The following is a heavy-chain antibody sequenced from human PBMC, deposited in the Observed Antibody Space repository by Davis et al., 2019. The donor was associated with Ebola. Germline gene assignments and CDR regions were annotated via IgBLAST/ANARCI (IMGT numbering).Heavy chain of an antibody. D-gene: IGHD3-10*01. V-gene: IGHV1-8*02. Sequence: AASVKVSCKASGYTFTSYGISWVRQAPGQGLEWMGWMNPNSGNTGYAQKFQGRVTMTRNTSISTAYMELSSLRSEDTAVYYCARGYPWFGELLIVGDFDYWGQGTLVTVSS. CDR3: ARGYPWFGELLIVGDFDY. J-gene: IGHJ4*02. CDR1: GYTFTSYG. CDR2: MNPNSGNT.